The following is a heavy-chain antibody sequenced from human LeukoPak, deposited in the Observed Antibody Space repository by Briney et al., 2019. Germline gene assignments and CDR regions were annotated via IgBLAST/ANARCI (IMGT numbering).Heavy chain of an antibody. CDR2: ISWNSGTV. Sequence: PGGSLRLSCAAPGFNFNDYAMQWVRQAPGKGLEWVSGISWNSGTVAYADSVKGRSTISRDNSKKSLYLQMNSLRAEDMALYYCAKASADWYFDLWGRGTLVTVSS. V-gene: IGHV3-9*03. CDR1: GFNFNDYA. J-gene: IGHJ2*01. CDR3: AKASADWYFDL. D-gene: IGHD2-2*01.